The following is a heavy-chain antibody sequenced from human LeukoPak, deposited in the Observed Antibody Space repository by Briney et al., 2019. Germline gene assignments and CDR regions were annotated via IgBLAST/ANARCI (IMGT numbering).Heavy chain of an antibody. Sequence: GGSLRLSCAASGFTFSSYWMHWVRHAPGKGLVWVSRINSDGSTTNYADSVKGRFTISRDNAKNTVYLQMNSLRAEDTAVYYCTTEGVYYYDSSGYYYLSFDYWGQGTLVTVSS. V-gene: IGHV3-74*01. CDR2: INSDGSTT. J-gene: IGHJ4*02. CDR1: GFTFSSYW. CDR3: TTEGVYYYDSSGYYYLSFDY. D-gene: IGHD3-22*01.